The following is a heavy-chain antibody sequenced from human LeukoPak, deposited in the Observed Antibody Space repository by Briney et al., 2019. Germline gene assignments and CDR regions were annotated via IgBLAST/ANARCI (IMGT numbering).Heavy chain of an antibody. Sequence: GGSLRLSCAASRFTFSSYSMNWVRQAPGKGLEWVSSISSSSSYIYYADSVKGRFTISRDNAKNSLYLQMNSLRAEDTAVYYCARDSPAYYGSGSLYYYYYYYMDVWGKGTTVTVSS. CDR3: ARDSPAYYGSGSLYYYYYYYMDV. D-gene: IGHD3-10*01. CDR1: RFTFSSYS. J-gene: IGHJ6*03. CDR2: ISSSSSYI. V-gene: IGHV3-21*01.